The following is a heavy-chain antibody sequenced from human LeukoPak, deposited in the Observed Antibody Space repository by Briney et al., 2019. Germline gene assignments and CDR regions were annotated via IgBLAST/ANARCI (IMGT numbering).Heavy chain of an antibody. J-gene: IGHJ3*02. CDR2: ISSQNSYI. D-gene: IGHD1-1*01. CDR3: ARKQLGSTFDI. CDR1: GFSFGHFT. Sequence: GGSLRLSCVASGFSFGHFTMNWLRLSPGRGLEWVSSISSQNSYIHYADSVRGRFSISRDNANSSLYLQMHRLSPEDSAVYFCARKQLGSTFDIWGQGAMVTVSS. V-gene: IGHV3-21*06.